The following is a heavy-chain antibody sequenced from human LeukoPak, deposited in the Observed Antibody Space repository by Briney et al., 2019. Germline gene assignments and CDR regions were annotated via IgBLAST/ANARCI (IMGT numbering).Heavy chain of an antibody. Sequence: GEFLKISCKGSGYSFTSYWIGWVRQMPGKGLEWMGIIYPGDSDTRYSPSLQGQVTISADKSINTAYLQWSSLKASDTAMYYCARSLIVGGTQGFDYRGQGTLVTVSS. CDR2: IYPGDSDT. V-gene: IGHV5-51*01. J-gene: IGHJ4*02. CDR3: ARSLIVGGTQGFDY. D-gene: IGHD1-26*01. CDR1: GYSFTSYW.